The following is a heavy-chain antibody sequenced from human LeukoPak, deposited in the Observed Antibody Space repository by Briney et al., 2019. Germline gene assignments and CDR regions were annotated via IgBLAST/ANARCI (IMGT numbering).Heavy chain of an antibody. CDR3: TTDPLTTVTSLTYFGN. J-gene: IGHJ4*02. Sequence: GGSLRLSCRASGFXFSQAWMXXXXXXXXXXXXXXGRIXXXIDGGTTEYAASXKGXFTISRXXXXNXLYLQMNSLKTEDTAVYYCTTDPLTTVTSLTYFGNWGQGTQVTVSS. CDR1: GFXFSQAW. V-gene: IGHV3-15*01. CDR2: IXXXIDGGTT. D-gene: IGHD4-17*01.